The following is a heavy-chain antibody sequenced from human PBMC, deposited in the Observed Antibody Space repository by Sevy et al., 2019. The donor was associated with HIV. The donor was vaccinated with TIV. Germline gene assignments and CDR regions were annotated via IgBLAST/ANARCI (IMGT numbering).Heavy chain of an antibody. CDR1: GGSVSSGSYY. J-gene: IGHJ4*02. D-gene: IGHD3-10*01. CDR2: IYYSGST. V-gene: IGHV4-61*01. CDR3: AGAYGSGSSLSAYFDY. Sequence: SETLSLTCTVSGGSVSSGSYYWSWIRQPPGKGLEWIGYIYYSGSTNYNPSLKSRVTISVDTSKNQFSLKLSSVTAAETAVYYCAGAYGSGSSLSAYFDYWGQGTLVTVSS.